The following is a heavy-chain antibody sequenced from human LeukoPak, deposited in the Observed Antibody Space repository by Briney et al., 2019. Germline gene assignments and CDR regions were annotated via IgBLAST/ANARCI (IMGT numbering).Heavy chain of an antibody. D-gene: IGHD5-24*01. CDR3: ARESRDGYNQNFDH. V-gene: IGHV5-51*01. CDR2: IYPGGSET. Sequence: GESLKISCKGLGYDFSTYWNAWVRQRPGKGLEWMGIIYPGGSETRYDPSFQGQVTISADRSTSTAYLQWSSLRASDTAMYYCARESRDGYNQNFDHWGQGTLVTVSS. CDR1: GYDFSTYW. J-gene: IGHJ4*02.